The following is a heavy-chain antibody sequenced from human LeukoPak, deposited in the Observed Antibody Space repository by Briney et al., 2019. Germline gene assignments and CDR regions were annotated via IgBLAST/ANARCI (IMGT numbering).Heavy chain of an antibody. CDR3: AKDRDITLTGAIRGGDAIDM. V-gene: IGHV3-7*01. Sequence: GGSLRLSCAASGFTFSNYWMSWVRQAPGKGLEWVANIKQDGSDKYYVDSVKGRFTISRDNAKNSVYLQMNILRAEDTAAYYCAKDRDITLTGAIRGGDAIDMWGRGTMVTVSS. CDR2: IKQDGSDK. J-gene: IGHJ3*02. CDR1: GFTFSNYW. D-gene: IGHD3-9*01.